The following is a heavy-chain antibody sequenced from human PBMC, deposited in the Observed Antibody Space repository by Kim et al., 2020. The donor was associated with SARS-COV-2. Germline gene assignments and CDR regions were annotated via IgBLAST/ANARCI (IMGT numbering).Heavy chain of an antibody. V-gene: IGHV3-21*01. Sequence: YYADSGKGRFTISRDNAKNSLYLQMNSLRDEDTAVYYCARGYDRQLIGDYWGQGTLVTVSS. CDR3: ARGYDRQLIGDY. J-gene: IGHJ4*02. D-gene: IGHD3-22*01.